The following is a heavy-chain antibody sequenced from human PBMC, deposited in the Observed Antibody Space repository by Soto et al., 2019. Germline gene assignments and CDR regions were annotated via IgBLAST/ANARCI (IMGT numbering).Heavy chain of an antibody. CDR2: IIPIFGTA. V-gene: IGHV1-69*01. J-gene: IGHJ4*02. CDR3: AGWWGYGSNDSYYAY. D-gene: IGHD3-22*01. CDR1: GGTFSRHA. Sequence: QVQLVQSGAEVRKPGSSVKVSCKASGGTFSRHAISWVRQAPGQGLEWMGGIIPIFGTANHAQKFQGSVTIIADESTSTVYMELRSLRSEDTAMYYCAGWWGYGSNDSYYAYWGPGTLVIVSS.